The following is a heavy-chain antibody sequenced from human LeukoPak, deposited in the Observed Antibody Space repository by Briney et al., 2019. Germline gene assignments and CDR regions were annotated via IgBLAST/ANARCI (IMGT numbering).Heavy chain of an antibody. V-gene: IGHV4-59*01. D-gene: IGHD2-2*01. Sequence: SETLPPTCTVSGGSISSYYWSWIRQPPGKGLEWIGYIYYSGSTNYNPSLKSRVTISVDTSKNQFSLKLSSVTAADTAVYYCARVKGTSSFDYWGQGTLVTVSS. CDR1: GGSISSYY. CDR2: IYYSGST. CDR3: ARVKGTSSFDY. J-gene: IGHJ4*02.